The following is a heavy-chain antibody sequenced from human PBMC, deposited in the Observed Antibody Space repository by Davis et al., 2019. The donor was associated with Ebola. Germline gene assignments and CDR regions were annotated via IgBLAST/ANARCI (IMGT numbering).Heavy chain of an antibody. V-gene: IGHV3-15*01. CDR2: IKSKTDGGTT. D-gene: IGHD3-16*02. Sequence: GESLKISCAASGFTFSNAWMSWVRQAPGKGLEWVGRIKSKTDGGTTDYAAPVKGRFTISRDDSKNTLYLQMNSLKTEDTAVYYCTTGPYVWGSYREHWGQGTLVTVSS. J-gene: IGHJ4*02. CDR3: TTGPYVWGSYREH. CDR1: GFTFSNAW.